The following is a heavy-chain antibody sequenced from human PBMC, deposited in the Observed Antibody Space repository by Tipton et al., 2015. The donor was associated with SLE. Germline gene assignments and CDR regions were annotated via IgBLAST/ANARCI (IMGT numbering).Heavy chain of an antibody. CDR3: ARDLTSFYGMDV. V-gene: IGHV3-21*01. D-gene: IGHD3-9*01. CDR2: ISSSNRYI. Sequence: SLRLSCAASGFTFSSHSMNWVRQAPGKGLEWVSSISSSNRYIYYADSVKGRFTVSRDNSKNTLYLQMNSLRAEDTAVYYCARDLTSFYGMDVWGQGTTVTVSS. CDR1: GFTFSSHS. J-gene: IGHJ6*02.